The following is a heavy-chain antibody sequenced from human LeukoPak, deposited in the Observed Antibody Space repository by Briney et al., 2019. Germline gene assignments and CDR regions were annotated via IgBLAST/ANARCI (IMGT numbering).Heavy chain of an antibody. Sequence: SETLSLTCTVSGDSISTSRYSWGWIRQPPGKGLEWIGNIYYSGSTYYNPSLKSRVTISVDPSTNRFSLQLTSVTAADTAVYYCARHPIVGATRPLYYFDYWGQGNLVTVSS. CDR3: ARHPIVGATRPLYYFDY. CDR2: IYYSGST. V-gene: IGHV4-39*01. J-gene: IGHJ4*02. CDR1: GDSISTSRYS. D-gene: IGHD1-26*01.